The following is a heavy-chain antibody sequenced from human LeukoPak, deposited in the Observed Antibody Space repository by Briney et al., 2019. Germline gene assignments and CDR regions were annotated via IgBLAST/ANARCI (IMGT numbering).Heavy chain of an antibody. CDR1: GGSISSYY. CDR2: IYYSGST. J-gene: IGHJ4*02. V-gene: IGHV4-59*01. Sequence: KASETLSLTCTVSGGSISSYYWSWIRQPPGKGLEWIGYIYYSGSTNYNPSLKSRVTISVDTSKNQFSLKLSSVTAADTAVYYCASGHGGSGSYYNPVWGQGTLVTVSS. D-gene: IGHD3-10*01. CDR3: ASGHGGSGSYYNPV.